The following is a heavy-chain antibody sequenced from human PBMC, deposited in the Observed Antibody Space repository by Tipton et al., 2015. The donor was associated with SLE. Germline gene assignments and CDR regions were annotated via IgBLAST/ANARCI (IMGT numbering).Heavy chain of an antibody. CDR1: GGSISSHY. V-gene: IGHV4-59*11. CDR2: IYHSGST. J-gene: IGHJ4*02. CDR3: ARGDSGRRFDY. D-gene: IGHD5-12*01. Sequence: TLSLTCTVSGGSISSHYWSWIRQPPGKGLEWIGYIYHSGSTYYNPSLKSRVTISVDRSKNQFSLKLSSVTAADTAVYYCARGDSGRRFDYWGQGTLVTVSS.